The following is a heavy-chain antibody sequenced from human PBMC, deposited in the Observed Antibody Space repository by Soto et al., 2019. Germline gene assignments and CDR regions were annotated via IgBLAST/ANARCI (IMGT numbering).Heavy chain of an antibody. CDR1: GDSVSSSSVA. D-gene: IGHD3-16*01. V-gene: IGHV6-1*01. J-gene: IGHJ6*02. CDR3: ARTTFARGGFDYYGMDV. Sequence: SQTLSLTCVISGDSVSSSSVAWNWVRQSPSRGLEWLGRTYYRSRWYSDFAVSVRGRIVINADTSKNQFSLQLNSVTPEDTAVYYCARTTFARGGFDYYGMDVWGQGTTVTVS. CDR2: TYYRSRWYS.